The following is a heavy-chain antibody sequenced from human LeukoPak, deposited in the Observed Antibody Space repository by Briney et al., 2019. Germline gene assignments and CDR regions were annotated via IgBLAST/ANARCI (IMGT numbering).Heavy chain of an antibody. Sequence: SQTLSLTCAISGDSVSSNSAAWNWIRQSPSRGLEWLGRTFYRSKWYNDYAVSVKRRITINPDTSKNQFSLQLNSVPPEDTAVYYCARYGSGSLPSPYYYYYGMDVWGKGTTVTVSS. J-gene: IGHJ6*04. CDR2: TFYRSKWYN. V-gene: IGHV6-1*01. CDR3: ARYGSGSLPSPYYYYYGMDV. CDR1: GDSVSSNSAA. D-gene: IGHD3-10*01.